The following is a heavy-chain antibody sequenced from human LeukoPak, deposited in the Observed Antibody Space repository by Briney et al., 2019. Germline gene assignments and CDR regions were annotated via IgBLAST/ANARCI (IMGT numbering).Heavy chain of an antibody. V-gene: IGHV1-18*01. CDR2: ISAYNGNT. D-gene: IGHD4-11*01. J-gene: IGHJ5*02. CDR3: ARDLRQSGWFDP. CDR1: GYTFTSYG. Sequence: ASVKVSCKASGYTFTSYGISWVRQAAGQRREWMGWISAYNGNTNYAQKLQGRVTMTTDTSTSTAYMELRSLRSDDTAVYYCARDLRQSGWFDPWGQGTLVTVSS.